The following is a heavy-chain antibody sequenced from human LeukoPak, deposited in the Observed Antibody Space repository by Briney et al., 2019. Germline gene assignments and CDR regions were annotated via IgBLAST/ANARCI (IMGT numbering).Heavy chain of an antibody. V-gene: IGHV4-59*06. D-gene: IGHD3-10*01. CDR2: IYYSGRT. Sequence: SETLSLTCTVSGGSISTYYWSWIRQHPGKGLEWIGYIYYSGRTYYNPSLKSRVTISVDTSKNQFSLNLSSVTAADTAVYYCARDLYGSGSGYFDYWGQGTLVTVSS. CDR1: GGSISTYY. J-gene: IGHJ4*02. CDR3: ARDLYGSGSGYFDY.